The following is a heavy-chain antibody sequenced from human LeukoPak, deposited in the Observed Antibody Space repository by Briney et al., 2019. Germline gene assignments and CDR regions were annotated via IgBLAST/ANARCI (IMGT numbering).Heavy chain of an antibody. CDR2: IIPIFGTA. Sequence: SVKVSSKASGGTFSSYATSWVRQAPGQGLEWMGGIIPIFGTANYAQKFQGRVTITADESTSTAYMELSSLRSEDTAVYYCALVTTFGPAGAFDIWGQGTMVTVSS. J-gene: IGHJ3*02. CDR3: ALVTTFGPAGAFDI. D-gene: IGHD3-16*01. CDR1: GGTFSSYA. V-gene: IGHV1-69*01.